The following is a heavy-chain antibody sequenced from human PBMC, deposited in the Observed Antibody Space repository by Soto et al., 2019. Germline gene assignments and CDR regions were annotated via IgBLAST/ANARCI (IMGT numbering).Heavy chain of an antibody. J-gene: IGHJ5*02. Sequence: SETLSLTCTVSGGSISSSSYYWGWIRQPPGKGLEWIGSIYYSGSTYYNPSLKSRVTISVDTSKNQFSLKLSSVTAADTAVYYCARHDIVVVPAGDWFDPWGRGTLVTVSS. CDR2: IYYSGST. CDR1: GGSISSSSYY. CDR3: ARHDIVVVPAGDWFDP. D-gene: IGHD2-2*01. V-gene: IGHV4-39*01.